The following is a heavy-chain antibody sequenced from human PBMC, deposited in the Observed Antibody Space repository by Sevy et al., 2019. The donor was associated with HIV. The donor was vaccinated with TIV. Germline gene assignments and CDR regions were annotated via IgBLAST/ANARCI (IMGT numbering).Heavy chain of an antibody. V-gene: IGHV3-30-3*01. J-gene: IGHJ6*02. CDR2: ISYDGSDN. D-gene: IGHD4-17*01. CDR3: ARPRANYVDHYFFYAMDV. Sequence: GGSLRLSCAASGFAFTNYYAMHLVRPAPGKGLELVALISYDGSDNYYADSVKGRFTISRDNFKNTLYLQMNSLTTEDTAVYYCARPRANYVDHYFFYAMDVWGQGTTVTVSS. CDR1: GFAFTNYYA.